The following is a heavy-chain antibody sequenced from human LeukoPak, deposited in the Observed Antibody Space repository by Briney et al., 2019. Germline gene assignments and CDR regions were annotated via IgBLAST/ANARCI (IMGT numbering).Heavy chain of an antibody. Sequence: ASVKVSCKASGYTFTSYDINWVRQATGQGLEWMGWMNPNSGNTGYAQKFQGRVTMTRNTSISTAYMELSSLRSEDTAVYYCAKRGRKAARGYYYYYMDVGGKGTTVTFS. CDR2: MNPNSGNT. CDR1: GYTFTSYD. J-gene: IGHJ6*03. CDR3: AKRGRKAARGYYYYYMDV. V-gene: IGHV1-8*01. D-gene: IGHD6-6*01.